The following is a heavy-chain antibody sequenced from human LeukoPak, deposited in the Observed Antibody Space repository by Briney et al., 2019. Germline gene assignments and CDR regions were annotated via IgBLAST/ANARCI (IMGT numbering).Heavy chain of an antibody. CDR3: TRDAAVAGTRYFDY. CDR2: IRSKAYGGTT. Sequence: PGGSLRPSCTASGFTFGDYAMSWFRQAPGKGLEWVGFIRSKAYGGTTEYAASVKGRFTISRDDSKSIAYLQMNSLKTEDTAVYYCTRDAAVAGTRYFDYWGQGTLVTVSS. D-gene: IGHD6-19*01. V-gene: IGHV3-49*03. CDR1: GFTFGDYA. J-gene: IGHJ4*02.